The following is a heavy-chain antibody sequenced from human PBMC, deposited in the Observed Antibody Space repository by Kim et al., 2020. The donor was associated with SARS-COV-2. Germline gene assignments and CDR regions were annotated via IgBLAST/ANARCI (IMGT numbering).Heavy chain of an antibody. CDR1: GFTFSKVW. V-gene: IGHV3-15*01. CDR3: TTDWEGIWGLCDGDTCCPASL. Sequence: GGSLRLSCAASGFTFSKVWLSWVRQAPGKGLEWVGRIRSKIHGWSTDYAAPGKGRIFIARDDSKDPLYLQMSGLTTEDAAFYYCTTDWEGIWGLCDGDTCCPASLWGRGTLVTVSS. J-gene: IGHJ1*01. D-gene: IGHD2-21*01. CDR2: IRSKIHGWST.